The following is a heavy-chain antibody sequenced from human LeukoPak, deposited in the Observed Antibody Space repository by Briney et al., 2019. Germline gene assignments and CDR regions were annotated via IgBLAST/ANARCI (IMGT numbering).Heavy chain of an antibody. V-gene: IGHV4-30-2*01. CDR2: IYHSGST. CDR3: ARVQMGLYYYGSGSSEFDP. D-gene: IGHD3-10*01. Sequence: SETLSLTCAVSGVSISSGGYSWSWIRQPPGKGLEWIGYIYHSGSTYYNPSLKSRVTISVDRSKNQFSLKLSTVTAADTAVYYCARVQMGLYYYGSGSSEFDPWGQGTLVTVSS. J-gene: IGHJ5*02. CDR1: GVSISSGGYS.